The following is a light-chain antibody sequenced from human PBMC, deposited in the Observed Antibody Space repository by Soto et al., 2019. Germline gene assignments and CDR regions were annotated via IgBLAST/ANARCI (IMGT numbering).Light chain of an antibody. CDR2: DVS. V-gene: IGLV2-14*01. J-gene: IGLJ2*01. Sequence: QSVLTQPASVSGSPGQSITISCTGTSSDVGGYNYVSWYQQHPGKAPRLMIYDVSNRPSGVSNRVSGSKSGNTASLTISGLQAEDEAHYYCSSYTSSSTLVFGGGTKLTVL. CDR1: SSDVGGYNY. CDR3: SSYTSSSTLV.